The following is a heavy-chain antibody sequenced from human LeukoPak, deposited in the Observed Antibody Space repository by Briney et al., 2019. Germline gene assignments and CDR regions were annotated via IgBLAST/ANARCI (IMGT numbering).Heavy chain of an antibody. CDR3: ARRIGASLAYCGGDCSNWFDP. CDR1: GGSISSGDYY. D-gene: IGHD2-21*01. J-gene: IGHJ5*02. CDR2: IYYSGST. V-gene: IGHV4-39*01. Sequence: SETLSLTCTVSGGSISSGDYYWGWIRQPPGKGLEWIGSIYYSGSTYYNPSLKSRVTISVDTSKNQFSLKLSSVTAADTAVYYCARRIGASLAYCGGDCSNWFDPWGQGTLVTVSS.